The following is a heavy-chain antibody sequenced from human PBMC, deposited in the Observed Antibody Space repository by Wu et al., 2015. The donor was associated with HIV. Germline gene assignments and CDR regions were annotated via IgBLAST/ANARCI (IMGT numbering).Heavy chain of an antibody. D-gene: IGHD3-9*01. CDR1: GGTFTSYA. J-gene: IGHJ4*02. V-gene: IGHV1-69*05. CDR2: IIPVIGTP. CDR3: ARGLRDILTGYYSAFEY. Sequence: QVQLVQSGAEVKKPGSSVRVSCTASGGTFTSYAVSWVRQAPGQWLEWMGGIIPVIGTPNYAQKFQGRVTLTSDESTTTAYMEVNNLTSEDTAVYYCARGLRDILTGYYSAFEYWGQGSLVTVS.